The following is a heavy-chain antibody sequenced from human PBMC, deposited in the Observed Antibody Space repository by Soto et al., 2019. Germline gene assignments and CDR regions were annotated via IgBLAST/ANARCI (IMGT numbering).Heavy chain of an antibody. CDR2: IYYSGST. CDR1: GGSISSSSYY. CDR3: ARDYDSSGYYYLDFYYYGMDV. V-gene: IGHV4-39*01. J-gene: IGHJ6*02. Sequence: QLQLQESGPGLVKPSETLSLTCTVSGGSISSSSYYWGWIRQPPGKGLEWIGSIYYSGSTYYNPSLKSRVTISVDTSKNQFSLKLSSVTAADTAVYYCARDYDSSGYYYLDFYYYGMDVWGQGTTVTVSS. D-gene: IGHD3-22*01.